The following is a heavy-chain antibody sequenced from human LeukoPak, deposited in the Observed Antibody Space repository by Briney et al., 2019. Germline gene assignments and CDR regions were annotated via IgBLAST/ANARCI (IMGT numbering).Heavy chain of an antibody. CDR3: ARDWGGDYGDYELDY. J-gene: IGHJ4*02. Sequence: PGGSLRLSCAASGFTFSSYSMNWVRQAPGKGLEWVSSISSSSSYIYYADSVKGRFTISRDNAKNSLYLQMNSLRAEDTAVYYCARDWGGDYGDYELDYWGQGTLVTVSS. CDR2: ISSSSSYI. CDR1: GFTFSSYS. D-gene: IGHD4-17*01. V-gene: IGHV3-21*01.